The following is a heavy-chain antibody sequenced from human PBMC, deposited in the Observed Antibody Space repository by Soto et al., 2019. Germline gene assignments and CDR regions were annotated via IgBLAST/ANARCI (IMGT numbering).Heavy chain of an antibody. CDR3: AKDLTLTTFRDYYYGMDV. CDR1: GFTFSNYA. Sequence: EVQLLESGGGLVQPGGSLRLSCAASGFTFSNYAMSWVRQAPGKGLEWVSAISGSGGSTYYADSVKGRFTISRDNSKNTLYLQMNSLRSQDTAVYYCAKDLTLTTFRDYYYGMDVWGQGTTVTVSS. V-gene: IGHV3-23*01. D-gene: IGHD4-4*01. J-gene: IGHJ6*02. CDR2: ISGSGGST.